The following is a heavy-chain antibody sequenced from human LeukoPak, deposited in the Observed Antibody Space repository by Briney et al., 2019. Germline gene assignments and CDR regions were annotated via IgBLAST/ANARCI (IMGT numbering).Heavy chain of an antibody. Sequence: ASVKVSCKTSGYTFIGYYLHWVRQAPGQGLEWMGWVNPNSGDTNYAQKFQGRVTMTRDTSISTAYMELSRLRSDDTAVYYCARERSVVVAEAYGMDVWGQGTTVTVSS. CDR3: ARERSVVVAEAYGMDV. CDR1: GYTFIGYY. V-gene: IGHV1-2*02. CDR2: VNPNSGDT. J-gene: IGHJ6*02. D-gene: IGHD2-15*01.